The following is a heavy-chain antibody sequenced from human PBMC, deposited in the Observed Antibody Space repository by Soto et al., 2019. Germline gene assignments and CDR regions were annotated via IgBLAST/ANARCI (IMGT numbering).Heavy chain of an antibody. CDR2: IYYSGST. D-gene: IGHD3-3*01. Sequence: SETLTLTCTVSGGSISSYYWSWIRQPPGKGLEWIGYIYYSGSTNYNPSLKSRVTISVDTSKNQFSLKLSSVTAADTAVYHCARVTYYDFWSGSLFDYWGQGTLVTVSS. V-gene: IGHV4-59*01. CDR1: GGSISSYY. J-gene: IGHJ4*02. CDR3: ARVTYYDFWSGSLFDY.